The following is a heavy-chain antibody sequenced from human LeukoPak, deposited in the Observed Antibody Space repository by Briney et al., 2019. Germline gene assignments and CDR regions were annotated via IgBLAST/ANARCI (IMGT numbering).Heavy chain of an antibody. J-gene: IGHJ4*02. D-gene: IGHD3-22*01. Sequence: GGSLRLSCAASGFTFGTYAMSWVRQAPGKGLEWVSSISGRVDSTYYSDSVKGRFSISRDNSKNTLYLQMNSLRADDTAVYYCAACKGIVVDLFPDYWGQGTLVTVSS. CDR2: ISGRVDST. CDR1: GFTFGTYA. CDR3: AACKGIVVDLFPDY. V-gene: IGHV3-23*01.